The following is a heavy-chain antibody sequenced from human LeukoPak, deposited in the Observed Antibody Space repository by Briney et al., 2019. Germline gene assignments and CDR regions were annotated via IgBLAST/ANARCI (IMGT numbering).Heavy chain of an antibody. D-gene: IGHD6-13*01. Sequence: GGSLRLSCAASGFTVNSNYMNWVRQAPGKGLEYVSAISSNGGSTYYANSVKGRFTISRDNSKNTLYLQMGSLRAEDMAVYYCARVGYTSYYYYGMDVWGQGTTVTVSS. J-gene: IGHJ6*02. CDR3: ARVGYTSYYYYGMDV. V-gene: IGHV3-64*01. CDR2: ISSNGGST. CDR1: GFTVNSNY.